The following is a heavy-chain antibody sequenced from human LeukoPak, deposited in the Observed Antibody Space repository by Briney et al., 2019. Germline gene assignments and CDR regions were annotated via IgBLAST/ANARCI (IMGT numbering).Heavy chain of an antibody. CDR1: GFTFDTYS. V-gene: IGHV3-48*04. CDR2: ISSGSSTI. D-gene: IGHD5-24*01. J-gene: IGHJ4*02. Sequence: PGGSLRLSCAASGFTFDTYSMNWVRQAPGKGLEWVSYISSGSSTIYYADSVKGRFTISRDNAKNSLYLQMNSLRAEDTAMYYCTGGYNFDYWGQGTLVTVSS. CDR3: TGGYNFDY.